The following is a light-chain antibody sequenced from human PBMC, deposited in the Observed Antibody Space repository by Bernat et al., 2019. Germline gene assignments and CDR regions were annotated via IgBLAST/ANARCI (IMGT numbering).Light chain of an antibody. Sequence: EIVLTQSPGTVSLSPGERATLSCRASQSLSTYLAWYQKKPGQPPRLLIYDASSRASGIPDRFSGSGSGTDFTLNISRLEPEDFAVYYCQQYGASPITFGQGQRLEMK. V-gene: IGKV3-20*01. J-gene: IGKJ5*01. CDR3: QQYGASPIT. CDR1: QSLSTY. CDR2: DAS.